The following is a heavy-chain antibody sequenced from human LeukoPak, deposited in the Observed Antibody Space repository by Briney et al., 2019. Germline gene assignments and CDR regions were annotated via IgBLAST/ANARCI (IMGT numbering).Heavy chain of an antibody. J-gene: IGHJ4*02. CDR2: IYTSGSA. D-gene: IGHD2-2*01. CDR1: GGSFSGYY. Sequence: SETLSLTCAVYGGSFSGYYWSWIHQPPGKGLEWIGRIYTSGSANYNPSLKSRVTISVDTSKNQFSLKLSSVTAADTAVYYCARDRTRHALDYWGQGTLVTVSS. V-gene: IGHV4-59*10. CDR3: ARDRTRHALDY.